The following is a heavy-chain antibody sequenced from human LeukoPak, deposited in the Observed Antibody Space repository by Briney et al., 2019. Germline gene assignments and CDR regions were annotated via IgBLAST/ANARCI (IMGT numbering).Heavy chain of an antibody. D-gene: IGHD1-26*01. CDR2: ISYDGSNK. CDR3: ARPGKGATHFDY. J-gene: IGHJ4*02. Sequence: GGSLRLSCAASGFTFSSYAMHWVRQAPGKGLEWVAVISYDGSNKYYADSVKGRFTISRDNSKNTLYLQMNSLRAEDTAVHYCARPGKGATHFDYWGQGTLVTVSS. V-gene: IGHV3-30-3*01. CDR1: GFTFSSYA.